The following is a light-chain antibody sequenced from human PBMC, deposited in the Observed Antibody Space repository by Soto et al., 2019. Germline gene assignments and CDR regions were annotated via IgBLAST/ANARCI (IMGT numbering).Light chain of an antibody. CDR3: QQRSNWPPFT. CDR1: QSVSSY. Sequence: EIVLTQSPATLSLSPGERATLSCRASQSVSSYLAWYQQKPGQAHRLLIYDASNRATGIPARFSGSGSGTDFTLTISSLEPEDFAVYYCQQRSNWPPFTFGPGTKVDSK. J-gene: IGKJ3*01. CDR2: DAS. V-gene: IGKV3-11*01.